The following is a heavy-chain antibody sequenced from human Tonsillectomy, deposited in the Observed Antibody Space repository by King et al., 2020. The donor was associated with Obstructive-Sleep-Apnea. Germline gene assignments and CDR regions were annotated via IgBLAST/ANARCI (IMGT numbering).Heavy chain of an antibody. V-gene: IGHV3-23*04. CDR3: ASPLQGSYYFDC. J-gene: IGHJ4*02. CDR2: ISGSGGST. Sequence: VQLVESGGGLVQPGGSLRLSCAASGFTFSSYAMSWVRQAPGKGPEWVSEISGSGGSTYYADSVKCRFTISRDNSKNTLYLQMNSLRAEDTAVYYCASPLQGSYYFDCWGQGTLVTVSS. CDR1: GFTFSSYA.